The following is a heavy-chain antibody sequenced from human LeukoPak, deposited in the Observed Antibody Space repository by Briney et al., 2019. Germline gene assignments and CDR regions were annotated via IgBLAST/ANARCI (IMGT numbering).Heavy chain of an antibody. CDR2: ISYDGSNK. Sequence: GGSLRLSCAASGFTFSSYGMHWVRPAPGKGLEWVAVISYDGSNKYYADSVKGRFTISRDNSKNTLYLQMNSLRAEDTAVYYRAKDQDYYDSSGYSDYWGQGTLVTVSS. D-gene: IGHD3-22*01. J-gene: IGHJ4*02. CDR1: GFTFSSYG. CDR3: AKDQDYYDSSGYSDY. V-gene: IGHV3-30*18.